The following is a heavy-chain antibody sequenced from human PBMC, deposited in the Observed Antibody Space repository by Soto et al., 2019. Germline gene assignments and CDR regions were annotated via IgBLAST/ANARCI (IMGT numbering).Heavy chain of an antibody. Sequence: LGESLKISCKVSGYSFNNYWIAWVRQRPGTGLEWMGIIYPSNSGTRYSPSFQGQVTISADESISTAYLQWSSLKASDTAMYYCARYYYGSGSYWPQLFDYWGQGTLVTVSS. D-gene: IGHD3-10*01. CDR3: ARYYYGSGSYWPQLFDY. CDR1: GYSFNNYW. J-gene: IGHJ4*02. CDR2: IYPSNSGT. V-gene: IGHV5-51*01.